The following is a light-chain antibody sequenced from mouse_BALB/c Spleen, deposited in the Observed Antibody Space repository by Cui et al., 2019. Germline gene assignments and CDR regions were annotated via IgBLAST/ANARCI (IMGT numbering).Light chain of an antibody. CDR3: QQWSSYPFT. CDR1: SSVSY. J-gene: IGKJ4*01. V-gene: IGKV4-55*01. Sequence: QIVLTQSPAIMSASPGERVTMTCSASSSVSYMSWYQQKPGSSPRLLIYDTSNLASGVPVRFSGSGSGTSYSLTISRMEAEDAATYYCQQWSSYPFTFGSGTKLEIK. CDR2: DTS.